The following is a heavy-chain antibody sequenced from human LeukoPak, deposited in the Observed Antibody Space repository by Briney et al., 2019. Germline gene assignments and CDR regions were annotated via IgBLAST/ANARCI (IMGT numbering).Heavy chain of an antibody. V-gene: IGHV1-18*01. CDR2: ISAYNGNT. CDR1: GYTFTSYG. Sequence: ASVKVSCKASGYTFTSYGISWVRQAPGQGLEWMGWISAYNGNTNYAQKLQGRVTMTTDTSTSTAYMELRSLRSDDTAVYYCAREAGSYTPYYFDYWGQGTLVTVSS. D-gene: IGHD1-26*01. J-gene: IGHJ4*02. CDR3: AREAGSYTPYYFDY.